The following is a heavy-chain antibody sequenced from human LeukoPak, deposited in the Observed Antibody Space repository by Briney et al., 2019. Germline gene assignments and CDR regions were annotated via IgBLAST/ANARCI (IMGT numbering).Heavy chain of an antibody. J-gene: IGHJ4*02. CDR2: IYYSGNT. D-gene: IGHD3-16*01. Sequence: SETLSLTCTVSGGSISPYYWSWIRQPPGKGLEWLGYIYYSGNTGYNPSLKSRVAISVDTSKNQFSLKLSSVTAADTAVYYCARSTGSTMLIDYWGQGTLVTVSS. CDR3: ARSTGSTMLIDY. CDR1: GGSISPYY. V-gene: IGHV4-59*01.